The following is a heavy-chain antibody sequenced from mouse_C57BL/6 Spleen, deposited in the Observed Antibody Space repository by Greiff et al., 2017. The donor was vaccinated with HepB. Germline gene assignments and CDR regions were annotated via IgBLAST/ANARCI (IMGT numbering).Heavy chain of an antibody. CDR3: TREGGYYGAMDY. D-gene: IGHD1-1*01. V-gene: IGHV5-9-1*02. J-gene: IGHJ4*01. CDR2: ISSGGDYI. Sequence: EVHLVESGEGLVKPGGSLKLSCAASGFTFSSYAMSWVRQTPEKRLEWVAYISSGGDYIYYADTVKGRFTISRDNARNTLYLQMSSLKSEDTAMYYCTREGGYYGAMDYWGQGTSVTVSS. CDR1: GFTFSSYA.